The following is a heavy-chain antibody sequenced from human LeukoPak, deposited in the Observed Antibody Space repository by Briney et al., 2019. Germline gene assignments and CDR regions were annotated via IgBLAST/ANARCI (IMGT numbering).Heavy chain of an antibody. CDR1: EFTFSSYG. V-gene: IGHV3-30*03. D-gene: IGHD6-19*01. CDR3: ATPVEIAVAGTDDY. CDR2: ISYDGSNK. Sequence: GGSLRLSCAASEFTFSSYGMHWVRQAPGKGLEWVAVISYDGSNKYYADSVKGRFTISRDNSKNTLYLQMNSLRAEDTAVYYCATPVEIAVAGTDDYWGQGTLVTVSS. J-gene: IGHJ4*02.